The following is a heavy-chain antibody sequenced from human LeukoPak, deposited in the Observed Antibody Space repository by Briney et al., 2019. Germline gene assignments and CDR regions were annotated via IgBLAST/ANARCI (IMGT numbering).Heavy chain of an antibody. Sequence: ASVKVSCKASGGTFSSYAISWVRQAPGQGLEWMGGIIPIFGTANYAQKFQGRVTITADESTSTAYMELSSLRSEDTAVYYCARRRGTYYDILTGYYNRNWFDPWGQGTLVTVSS. V-gene: IGHV1-69*13. CDR3: ARRRGTYYDILTGYYNRNWFDP. D-gene: IGHD3-9*01. CDR2: IIPIFGTA. CDR1: GGTFSSYA. J-gene: IGHJ5*02.